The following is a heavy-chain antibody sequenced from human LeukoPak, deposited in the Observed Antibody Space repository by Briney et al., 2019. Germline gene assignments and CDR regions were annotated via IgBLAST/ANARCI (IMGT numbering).Heavy chain of an antibody. CDR3: ARQVGANAFDI. D-gene: IGHD1-26*01. V-gene: IGHV3-21*01. CDR1: GFTFTTYS. CDR2: ISSSSSYI. Sequence: GGSLRLSCEASGFTFTTYSMTWVRQAPGKGLEWVSSISSSSSYIYYADSVKGRFTISRDNAKNSLYLQMNSLRAEDTAVYYCARQVGANAFDIWGQGTMVTVSS. J-gene: IGHJ3*02.